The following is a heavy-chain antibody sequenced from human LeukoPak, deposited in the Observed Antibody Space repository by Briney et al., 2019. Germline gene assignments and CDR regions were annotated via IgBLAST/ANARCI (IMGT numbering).Heavy chain of an antibody. D-gene: IGHD3-22*01. J-gene: IGHJ4*02. Sequence: GGSLRLSCVGSGFTFSSYWMHWVRHGPGKGLEWVSRISIDGSTTTYADSVKGRFTISRDNSKNTLYLQMNSLRAEDTAVYYCARASSGYWYYFDYWGQGTLVTVSS. CDR1: GFTFSSYW. CDR3: ARASSGYWYYFDY. V-gene: IGHV3-74*01. CDR2: ISIDGSTT.